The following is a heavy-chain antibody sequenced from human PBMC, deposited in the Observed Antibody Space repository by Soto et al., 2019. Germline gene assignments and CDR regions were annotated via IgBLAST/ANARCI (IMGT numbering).Heavy chain of an antibody. CDR2: MYHTGST. J-gene: IGHJ4*02. CDR3: ARSSRYQYDSSEGNFDY. Sequence: QVQLQEPGPGLVKPSGTLSLTCAVSGVSISSNNWWSWVRQPPGKGLEWIGEMYHTGSTNYNPSLKSRVTISVDKSKNHFSLELNSVTAADTAVYYCARSSRYQYDSSEGNFDYWGQGTLVTVSS. V-gene: IGHV4-4*02. D-gene: IGHD3-22*01. CDR1: GVSISSNNW.